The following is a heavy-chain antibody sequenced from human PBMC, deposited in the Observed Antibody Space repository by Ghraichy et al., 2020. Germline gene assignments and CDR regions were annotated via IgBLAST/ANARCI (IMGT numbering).Heavy chain of an antibody. J-gene: IGHJ6*02. V-gene: IGHV1-69*13. CDR2: IIPIFGTA. Sequence: SVKVSCKASGGTFSSYAISWVRQAPGQGLEWMGGIIPIFGTANYAQKFQGRVTITADESTSTAYMELSSLRSEDTAVYYCAAELRDGDFWSSLGYYGMDVWGQGTTVTVSS. D-gene: IGHD3-3*01. CDR1: GGTFSSYA. CDR3: AAELRDGDFWSSLGYYGMDV.